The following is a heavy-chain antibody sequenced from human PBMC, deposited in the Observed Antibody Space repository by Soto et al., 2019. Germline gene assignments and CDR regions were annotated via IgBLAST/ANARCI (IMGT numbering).Heavy chain of an antibody. Sequence: QITLKESGPTLVKPTQTLTLTCSFSGFSLRTYGVGVGWIRQPPGKTLEWLALIYWDNDKRYSPSLKSRLTIGNDTSETQVVLTRTNMDPVDTAKYSCIQSRCGGDCLQSYPSHYYYGVDVWGQGTTVTV. CDR3: IQSRCGGDCLQSYPSHYYYGVDV. D-gene: IGHD2-21*02. V-gene: IGHV2-5*02. CDR1: GFSLRTYGVG. CDR2: IYWDNDK. J-gene: IGHJ6*02.